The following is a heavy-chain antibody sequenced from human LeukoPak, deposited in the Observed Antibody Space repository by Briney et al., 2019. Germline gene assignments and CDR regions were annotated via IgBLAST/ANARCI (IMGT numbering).Heavy chain of an antibody. CDR3: ARSIPGYCSSTSCYLYFDY. J-gene: IGHJ4*02. V-gene: IGHV4-59*08. D-gene: IGHD2-2*01. CDR2: IYYSGST. CDR1: GGSISSYY. Sequence: SETLSLTCTVSGGSISSYYWSWIWQPPGKGLEWIGYIYYSGSTNYNPSLKSRVTISVDTSKNQFSLKLSSVTAADTAVYYCARSIPGYCSSTSCYLYFDYWGQGTLVTVSS.